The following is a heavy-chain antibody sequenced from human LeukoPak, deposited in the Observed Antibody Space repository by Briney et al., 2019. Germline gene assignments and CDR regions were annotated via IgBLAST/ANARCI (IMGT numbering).Heavy chain of an antibody. CDR2: ISSSSSYI. J-gene: IGHJ4*02. D-gene: IGHD2-21*02. CDR1: GASISSDY. Sequence: ETLSLTCTVSGASISSDYWNWIRQPPGKGLEWVSSISSSSSYIYYADSVKGRFTISRDNAKNSLYLQMNSLRAEDTAVYYCARQDCGGDCSSSFDYWGQGSLVTVSS. CDR3: ARQDCGGDCSSSFDY. V-gene: IGHV3-21*01.